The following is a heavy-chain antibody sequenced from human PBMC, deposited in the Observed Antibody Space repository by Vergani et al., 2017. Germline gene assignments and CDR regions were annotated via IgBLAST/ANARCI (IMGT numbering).Heavy chain of an antibody. CDR3: AKYLRDSSEGLPDS. Sequence: QVQLVESAGGVVQPGGSLRLSCAASGFTFSNFGMHWIRPAPGTGLGWRAYIGKDGINTRYRDTLKGRFTVSRDNSKDILYLQMDSLRSEDTAVYYCAKYLRDSSEGLPDSGGPGTLVIVSS. CDR1: GFTFSNFG. J-gene: IGHJ4*02. D-gene: IGHD2-21*02. CDR2: IGKDGINT. V-gene: IGHV3-30*02.